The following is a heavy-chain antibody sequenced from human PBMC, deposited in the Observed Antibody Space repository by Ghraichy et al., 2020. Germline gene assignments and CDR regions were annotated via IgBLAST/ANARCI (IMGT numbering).Heavy chain of an antibody. V-gene: IGHV2-70*17. CDR2: IDWDDDK. CDR3: ARIFGAANRGTFDI. D-gene: IGHD2-15*01. CDR1: GFSLSTRDMC. J-gene: IGHJ3*02. Sequence: SGPTLVKPTQTLTLTCTFSGFSLSTRDMCVSWIRQPPGQAPEWLARIDWDDDKFYSSSLRRRLTISKDTSRTLVVLRMTNMDPVDSATYYCARIFGAANRGTFDIWGPGTMVTVSS.